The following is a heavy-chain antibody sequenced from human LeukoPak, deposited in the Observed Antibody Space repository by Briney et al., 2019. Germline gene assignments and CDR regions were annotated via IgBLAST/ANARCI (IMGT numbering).Heavy chain of an antibody. CDR3: ARGGRGRYYYGMDV. Sequence: ASVKVSCKASGYTFTNYDINWVRQATGQGLEWMGWMNPNSGNTGYAQKFQGRVTMTRNTSISTAYMELSSLRSEDTAVYYCARGGRGRYYYGMDVWGQGTTVTVSS. CDR1: GYTFTNYD. V-gene: IGHV1-8*01. CDR2: MNPNSGNT. J-gene: IGHJ6*02.